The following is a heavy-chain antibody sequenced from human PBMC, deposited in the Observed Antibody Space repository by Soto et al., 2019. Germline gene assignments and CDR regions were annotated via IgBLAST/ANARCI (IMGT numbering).Heavy chain of an antibody. CDR3: ARHGASYLDYFDY. V-gene: IGHV5-51*01. Sequence: GESLKISCKGSGYSFTSYWIGWVRQMPGKGLEWMGIIYPGDSDTRYSPSFQGQVTMSADKSISTAYLQWSSLKASDTAMYYCARHGASYLDYFDYWSQGTLVTVSS. CDR2: IYPGDSDT. J-gene: IGHJ4*02. CDR1: GYSFTSYW. D-gene: IGHD1-26*01.